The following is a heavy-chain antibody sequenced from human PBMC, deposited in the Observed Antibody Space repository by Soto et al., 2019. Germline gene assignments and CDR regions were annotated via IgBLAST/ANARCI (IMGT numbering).Heavy chain of an antibody. CDR1: GGSISSYY. CDR3: ASTNGDYYYYYMDV. J-gene: IGHJ6*03. V-gene: IGHV4-59*08. Sequence: SETLSLTCTVPGGSISSYYWSWIRQPPGKGLEWIGYIYYSGSTNYNPSLKSRVTISVDTSKNQFSLKLSSVTAADTAVYYCASTNGDYYYYYMDVWGKGTTVTVSS. D-gene: IGHD2-8*01. CDR2: IYYSGST.